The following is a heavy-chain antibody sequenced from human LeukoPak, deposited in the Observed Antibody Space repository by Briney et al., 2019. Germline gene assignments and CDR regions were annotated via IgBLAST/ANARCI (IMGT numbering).Heavy chain of an antibody. CDR2: ISYDGTIT. Sequence: GGSLRLSCEASGFRFSSYGIHWVRQAPGKGLEWVAVISYDGTITYYGDSVKGRITISRDNAKNTLYLQMNSLRAEDTAVYYCVRDLYYRFDFWGQGTLVTVSS. D-gene: IGHD3-22*01. CDR1: GFRFSSYG. V-gene: IGHV3-30*03. CDR3: VRDLYYRFDF. J-gene: IGHJ4*02.